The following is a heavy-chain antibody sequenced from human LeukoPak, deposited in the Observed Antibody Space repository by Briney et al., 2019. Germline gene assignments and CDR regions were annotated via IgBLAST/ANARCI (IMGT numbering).Heavy chain of an antibody. CDR1: GFSISSDYY. D-gene: IGHD3-10*01. CDR3: ASKAYGSGRTFDY. V-gene: IGHV4-38-2*02. J-gene: IGHJ4*02. CDR2: IYHDGST. Sequence: SETLSLTCNVLGFSISSDYYWGWIRQPPGEGLEWTATIYHDGSTYYNPSLKGRVTISVDKSKNQFSLKLSSVTAADTAVYYCASKAYGSGRTFDYWGQGTLVTVSS.